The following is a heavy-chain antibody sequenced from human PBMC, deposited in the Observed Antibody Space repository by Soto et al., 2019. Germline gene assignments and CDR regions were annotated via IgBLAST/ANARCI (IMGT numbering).Heavy chain of an antibody. CDR1: EVTFTNAW. D-gene: IGHD3-16*02. V-gene: IGHV3-15*07. J-gene: IGHJ4*02. Sequence: VQLVESGGDLVKPGGSLRLSCAASEVTFTNAWMNWVRQAPGKGLEWVGRIKSKADVGTTDYAAPVKGRFTISRDESQNTLYLQMNSLKTEDTAVYYCTSLYYGHWGQGTLVTVSS. CDR3: TSLYYGH. CDR2: IKSKADVGTT.